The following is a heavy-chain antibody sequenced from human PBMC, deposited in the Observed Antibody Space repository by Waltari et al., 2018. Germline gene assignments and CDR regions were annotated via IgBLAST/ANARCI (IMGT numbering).Heavy chain of an antibody. CDR3: ARQRPDSELLWFGELKSNYFDY. V-gene: IGHV4-39*07. D-gene: IGHD3-10*01. J-gene: IGHJ4*02. Sequence: QLQLQESGPGLVKPSETLSLTCTVSGGSISSSSYYWGWIRQPPGKGLEWIGCIDYRWITYHNPSLKSRVTISVDTSKNQFSLKLSSVTAADTAVYYCARQRPDSELLWFGELKSNYFDYWGQGTLVTVSS. CDR2: IDYRWIT. CDR1: GGSISSSSYY.